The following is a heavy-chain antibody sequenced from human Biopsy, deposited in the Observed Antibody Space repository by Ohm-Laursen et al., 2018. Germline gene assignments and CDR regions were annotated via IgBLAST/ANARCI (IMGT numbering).Heavy chain of an antibody. V-gene: IGHV1-2*02. CDR2: INPNSGGT. D-gene: IGHD1-26*01. CDR3: ARGGLNYWYFDL. Sequence: ASVKVSCKASGYTFTDSYMHWVRQAPGQGLKWMGWINPNSGGTNYAQKFQGRVTMTGDTSMSTAYMELNRLRSDDTAVYYCARGGLNYWYFDLWGRGTLVTVSS. J-gene: IGHJ2*01. CDR1: GYTFTDSY.